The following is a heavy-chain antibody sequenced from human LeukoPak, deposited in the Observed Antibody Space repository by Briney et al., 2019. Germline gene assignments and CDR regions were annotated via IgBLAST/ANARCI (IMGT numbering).Heavy chain of an antibody. Sequence: SEALSLTRTVSGGSLSIYFGSWMRPPPGRGREWRGYLFYSGSANYNPPLKSRVTISVDTSKTQFSPQLSSVTAADTAVYYCARDRVWGLASGFDYWGQGTLVTVSS. CDR2: LFYSGSA. J-gene: IGHJ4*02. V-gene: IGHV4-59*01. CDR1: GGSLSIYF. D-gene: IGHD3-16*01. CDR3: ARDRVWGLASGFDY.